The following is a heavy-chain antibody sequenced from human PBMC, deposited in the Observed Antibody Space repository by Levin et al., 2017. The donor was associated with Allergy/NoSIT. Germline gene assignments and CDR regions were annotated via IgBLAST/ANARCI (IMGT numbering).Heavy chain of an antibody. CDR1: GFTFSSYS. J-gene: IGHJ4*02. Sequence: GESLKISCAASGFTFSSYSMNWVRQAPGKGLEWVSSISSSSSYIYYADSVKGRFTISRDNAKNSLYLQMNSLRAEDTAVYYCARGDVSGWYEGVDYWGQGTLVTVSS. CDR2: ISSSSSYI. CDR3: ARGDVSGWYEGVDY. V-gene: IGHV3-21*01. D-gene: IGHD6-19*01.